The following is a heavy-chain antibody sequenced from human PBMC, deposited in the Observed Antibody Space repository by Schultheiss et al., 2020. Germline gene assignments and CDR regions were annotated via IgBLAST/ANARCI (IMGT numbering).Heavy chain of an antibody. CDR2: IWYDGSNK. Sequence: GESLKISCAASGFTFSSYGMHWVRQAPGKGLEWVAVIWYDGSNKYYADSVKGRFTISRDNSKNTLYLQMNSLRAEDTAVYYCAREYSSSWPYYYYYYGMDVWGQGTTVTVSS. CDR1: GFTFSSYG. D-gene: IGHD6-13*01. V-gene: IGHV3-33*01. J-gene: IGHJ6*02. CDR3: AREYSSSWPYYYYYYGMDV.